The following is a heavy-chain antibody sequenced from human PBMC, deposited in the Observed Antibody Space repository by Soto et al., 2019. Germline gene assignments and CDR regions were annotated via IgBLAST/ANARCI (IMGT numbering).Heavy chain of an antibody. CDR1: GFTFSSYS. J-gene: IGHJ4*02. Sequence: GGSLRLSCAASGFTFSSYSMNWVRQAPGKGLEWVSYISSSSSTIYYADSVKGRFTISRDNAKNSLYLQMNSLRAEDTAVYYCARKGCSGGSCYPPPFDYWGQGTLVTVSS. D-gene: IGHD2-15*01. CDR3: ARKGCSGGSCYPPPFDY. CDR2: ISSSSSTI. V-gene: IGHV3-48*01.